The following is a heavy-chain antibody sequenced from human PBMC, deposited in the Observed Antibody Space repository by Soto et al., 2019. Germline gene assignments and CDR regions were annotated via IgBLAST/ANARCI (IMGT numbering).Heavy chain of an antibody. CDR1: GFTLSTLA. Sequence: EVQLLESGGGLVQPGGSLRLSCAASGFTLSTLAWTWSRRAPGKGLEWVSAISGSGGSTYYADSVKGRFTISRDNSKNTLYLQMNSLRAEDTAVYYCAKDGYYYGMDVWGQGTTVTVSS. CDR3: AKDGYYYGMDV. V-gene: IGHV3-23*01. CDR2: ISGSGGST. J-gene: IGHJ6*02.